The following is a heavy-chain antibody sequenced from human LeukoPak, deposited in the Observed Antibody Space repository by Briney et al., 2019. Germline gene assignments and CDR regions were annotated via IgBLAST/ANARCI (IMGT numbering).Heavy chain of an antibody. J-gene: IGHJ5*02. CDR1: DYTFTING. V-gene: IGHV1-18*01. CDR2: ISACDGNT. Sequence: AAVKVSCKASDYTFTINGSSWVRHAPAPGLELMGWISACDGNTNYGQKLQGRVTMTTHPPTSTAYIELRSLRSNDTPVYYCARGPRGITMIVVAPMNLFDPWGQGTLVTVSS. CDR3: ARGPRGITMIVVAPMNLFDP. D-gene: IGHD3-22*01.